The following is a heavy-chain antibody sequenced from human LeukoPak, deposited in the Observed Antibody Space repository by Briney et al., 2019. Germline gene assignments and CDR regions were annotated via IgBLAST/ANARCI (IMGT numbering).Heavy chain of an antibody. CDR1: GFTFSSYG. Sequence: GGSLRLSCAASGFTFSSYGMHWVRQAPGKGLEWVAVIRYDGSNKYYADSVKGRFTISRDNSKNTLYLQMNSLRAEDTAVYYCAREEDLYYFDYWGQGTLVTVSS. J-gene: IGHJ4*02. CDR3: AREEDLYYFDY. CDR2: IRYDGSNK. V-gene: IGHV3-33*01.